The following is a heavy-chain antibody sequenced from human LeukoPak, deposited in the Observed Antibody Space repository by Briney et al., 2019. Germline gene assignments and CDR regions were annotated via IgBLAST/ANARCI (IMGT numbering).Heavy chain of an antibody. J-gene: IGHJ3*01. CDR1: GYTFINYG. Sequence: ASVKVSCKAFGYTFINYGISWVRQAPGQGLEWMGWISNYNGNTNSAQKLQGRVTLTTDTSTSTAYMELRSLRSDDMAVYYCARDFNYDFRGGDAFDLWGQGTVITVSS. D-gene: IGHD3-3*01. CDR3: ARDFNYDFRGGDAFDL. V-gene: IGHV1-18*03. CDR2: ISNYNGNT.